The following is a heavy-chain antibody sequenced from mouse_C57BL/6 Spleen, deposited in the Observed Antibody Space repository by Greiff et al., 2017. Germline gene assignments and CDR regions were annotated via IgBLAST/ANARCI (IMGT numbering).Heavy chain of an antibody. Sequence: QVTLKESGPGILQPSQTLSLTCSFSGFSLSTFGMGVGWIRQPSGKGLEWLAHIWWDDDKYYNPALKSRLTISKDTSKNQVFLKIANVDTADTATYYCARIGYYGSSPWWYFDVWGTGTTVTVSS. J-gene: IGHJ1*03. CDR3: ARIGYYGSSPWWYFDV. V-gene: IGHV8-8*01. CDR2: IWWDDDK. D-gene: IGHD1-1*01. CDR1: GFSLSTFGMG.